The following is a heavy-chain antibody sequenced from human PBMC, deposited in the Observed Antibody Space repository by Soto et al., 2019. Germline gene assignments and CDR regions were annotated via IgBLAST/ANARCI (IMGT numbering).Heavy chain of an antibody. CDR1: GYSFTSYW. Sequence: PGESLKISCKGSGYSFTSYWIGWVRQMPGKGLEWMGIIYPGDSDTRYSPSFQGQVTISADKSISTAYLQWSSLKASDTAMYYCASNTGIGAAGTRYYYYYGMDVGDQETTVAVSS. J-gene: IGHJ6*02. CDR3: ASNTGIGAAGTRYYYYYGMDV. V-gene: IGHV5-51*01. CDR2: IYPGDSDT. D-gene: IGHD6-13*01.